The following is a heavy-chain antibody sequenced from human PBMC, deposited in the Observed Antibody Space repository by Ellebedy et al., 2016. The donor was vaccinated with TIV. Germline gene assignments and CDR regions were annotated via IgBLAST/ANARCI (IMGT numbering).Heavy chain of an antibody. Sequence: ASVKVSXKTSGYTFTNYDISWVRRATGQGLEWMGWMNPKSGHTGYAQKFLDRLTLTRNTSVNTAYMELSSLKFEDTAVYYCARRRCCSSTTCKVKTIFGMMTPSPIDTWGRGTLVTVSS. CDR1: GYTFTNYD. CDR2: MNPKSGHT. CDR3: ARRRCCSSTTCKVKTIFGMMTPSPIDT. V-gene: IGHV1-8*01. J-gene: IGHJ5*02. D-gene: IGHD2-2*01.